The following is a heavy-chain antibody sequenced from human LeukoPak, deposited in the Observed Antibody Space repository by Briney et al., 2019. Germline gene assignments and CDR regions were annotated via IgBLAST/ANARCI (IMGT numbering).Heavy chain of an antibody. CDR2: IYYSGST. Sequence: PSETLSLTCTVSGGSISSSSYYWGWIRQPPGKGLGWFGSIYYSGSTYYNPSLKSRVTISVDTSKNQFSLKLSSVTAADTAVYYCARVPAAMVTGYYFDYWGQGTLVTVSS. D-gene: IGHD5-18*01. V-gene: IGHV4-39*07. CDR1: GGSISSSSYY. CDR3: ARVPAAMVTGYYFDY. J-gene: IGHJ4*02.